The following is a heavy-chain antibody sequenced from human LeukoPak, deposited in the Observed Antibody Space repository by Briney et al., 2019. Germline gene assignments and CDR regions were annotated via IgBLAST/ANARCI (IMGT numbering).Heavy chain of an antibody. CDR3: AKDLHYGSADY. CDR2: INPDGSTT. Sequence: GGSLRHSCAASGFTFSSYGMSWVRQAPGKGLVWVSFINPDGSTTNYADSVKGRFTISRDNAKNALYLQMNSLRAEDTAVYYCAKDLHYGSADYWGQGTLVTVSS. J-gene: IGHJ4*02. CDR1: GFTFSSYG. D-gene: IGHD3-10*01. V-gene: IGHV3-74*01.